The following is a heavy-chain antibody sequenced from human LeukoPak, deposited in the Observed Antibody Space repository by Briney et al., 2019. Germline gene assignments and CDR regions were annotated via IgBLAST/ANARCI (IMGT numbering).Heavy chain of an antibody. J-gene: IGHJ3*02. V-gene: IGHV4-39*07. CDR2: ISYSGST. CDR3: ARSDTYSSSWYWLGHDAFDI. D-gene: IGHD6-13*01. Sequence: PSETLSLTCTVSGGSISSNNCYWGWIRQPPGKGLEWIGTISYSGSTWYNPSLKSRVTISVDTSKNQFSLKLSSVTAADTAVYYCARSDTYSSSWYWLGHDAFDIWGQGTMVTVSS. CDR1: GGSISSNNCY.